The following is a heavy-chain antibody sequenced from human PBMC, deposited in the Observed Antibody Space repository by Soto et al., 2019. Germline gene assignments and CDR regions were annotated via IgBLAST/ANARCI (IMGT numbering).Heavy chain of an antibody. D-gene: IGHD3-10*02. J-gene: IGHJ6*02. CDR2: ISYDGSNT. CDR3: ARDHGMFLSYYYYGMDV. V-gene: IGHV3-30-3*01. Sequence: QVQLVESGGGVVQPGRSLTLSCAASGFTFSRFSMHWVRQAPGKGLAWVAVISYDGSNTHYAESVKGRFNISRDDSKNTVYLQMNNLRGEDSAVYYCARDHGMFLSYYYYGMDVWGQETTVTVSS. CDR1: GFTFSRFS.